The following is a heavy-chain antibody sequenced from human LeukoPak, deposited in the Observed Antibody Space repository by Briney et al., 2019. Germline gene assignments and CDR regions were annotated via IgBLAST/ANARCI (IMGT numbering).Heavy chain of an antibody. J-gene: IGHJ5*02. CDR3: ARDNSVRDEAWWFNP. V-gene: IGHV1-69*05. CDR1: GGTFSSYA. CDR2: IIPIFGTA. Sequence: GASVKVSCKASGGTFSSYAISWVRQAPGQGLEWMGGIIPIFGTANYAQKFQGRVTLTRDMSTSTDYLEVSSLRSEDTAVYYCARDNSVRDEAWWFNPWGQGTLVTVSS. D-gene: IGHD5-24*01.